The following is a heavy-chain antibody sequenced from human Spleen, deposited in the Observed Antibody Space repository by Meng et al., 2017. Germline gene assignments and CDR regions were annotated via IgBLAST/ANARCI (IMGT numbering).Heavy chain of an antibody. Sequence: GESLKISCAASGFTFSDYYMSWIRQAPGKGLEWVSYITNSDSIMDNADAVKGRFTISRDNAKNSLYLQMNSLRAEDTALYYCAKDDGDATFDYWGQGTLVTVSS. CDR1: GFTFSDYY. CDR3: AKDDGDATFDY. J-gene: IGHJ4*02. V-gene: IGHV3-11*01. D-gene: IGHD4-17*01. CDR2: ITNSDSIM.